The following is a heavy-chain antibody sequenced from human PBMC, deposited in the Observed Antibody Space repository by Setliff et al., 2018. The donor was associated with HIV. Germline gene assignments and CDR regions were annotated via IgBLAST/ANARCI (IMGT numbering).Heavy chain of an antibody. J-gene: IGHJ3*02. CDR3: AKDLDIVVVPAAPDAFDI. Sequence: ETLSLTCIVSGGSISSDNYYWGWVRQAPGKGLEWVSAISGSGGSTYYADSVKGRFTISSDNSKNTLYLQMNSLRAEDTAVYYCAKDLDIVVVPAAPDAFDIWGQGTMVTVSS. CDR1: GGSISSDNYY. CDR2: ISGSGGST. V-gene: IGHV3-23*01. D-gene: IGHD2-2*03.